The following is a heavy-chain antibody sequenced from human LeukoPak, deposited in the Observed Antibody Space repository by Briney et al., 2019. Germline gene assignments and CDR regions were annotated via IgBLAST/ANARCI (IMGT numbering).Heavy chain of an antibody. CDR3: AKDRKNYDFWSGYYSEYLQH. V-gene: IGHV3-30*02. Sequence: PGGSLRLSCAASGFTFSSYGMHWVRQAPGKGLEWVAFIRYDGSNKYYADSVKGRFTISRDNSKNTLYLQMNSLRAEDTAVYYCAKDRKNYDFWSGYYSEYLQHWGQGTLVTVSS. J-gene: IGHJ1*01. CDR2: IRYDGSNK. CDR1: GFTFSSYG. D-gene: IGHD3-3*01.